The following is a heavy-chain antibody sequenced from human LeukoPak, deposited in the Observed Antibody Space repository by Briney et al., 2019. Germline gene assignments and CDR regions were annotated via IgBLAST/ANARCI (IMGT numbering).Heavy chain of an antibody. CDR2: ISAYNGNT. CDR1: GYTFTSYG. V-gene: IGHV1-18*01. Sequence: EASVKVSCKASGYTFTSYGISWVRQAPGQGLEWMGWISAYNGNTNYAQKLQGRVTMTTDTSTSTAYMELRSLRSDDTAVYYCARGTYYYDSSGYYPIDYWGQEPWSPSPQ. D-gene: IGHD3-22*01. CDR3: ARGTYYYDSSGYYPIDY. J-gene: IGHJ4*01.